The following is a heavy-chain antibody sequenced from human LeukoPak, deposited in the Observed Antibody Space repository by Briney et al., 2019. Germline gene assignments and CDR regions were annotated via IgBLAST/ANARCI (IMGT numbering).Heavy chain of an antibody. Sequence: PGGSLRLSCAASGFTFSSYNMNWVRPAPGEGLGWGSSISSSSSYIYYADSVKGRFTISRDNAKNSLYLQMNSLRAEDTAVYYCARDQGVAVAMGDAFDIWGQGTMVTVSS. CDR3: ARDQGVAVAMGDAFDI. CDR1: GFTFSSYN. D-gene: IGHD6-19*01. CDR2: ISSSSSYI. J-gene: IGHJ3*02. V-gene: IGHV3-21*01.